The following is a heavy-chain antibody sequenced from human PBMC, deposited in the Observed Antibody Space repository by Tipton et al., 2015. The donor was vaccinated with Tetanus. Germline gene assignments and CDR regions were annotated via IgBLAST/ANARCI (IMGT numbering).Heavy chain of an antibody. V-gene: IGHV4-4*07. CDR1: GGSISRYY. CDR3: AGLLVEMATIGWFDP. CDR2: IYTSGST. Sequence: TLSLTCTVSGGSISRYYWSWIRQPAGKGLEWIERIYTSGSTNYNPSLKSRVTMSVDTSKNQFSLKLSSVTAADTAVYYCAGLLVEMATIGWFDPWGQGTLVTVSS. D-gene: IGHD5-24*01. J-gene: IGHJ5*02.